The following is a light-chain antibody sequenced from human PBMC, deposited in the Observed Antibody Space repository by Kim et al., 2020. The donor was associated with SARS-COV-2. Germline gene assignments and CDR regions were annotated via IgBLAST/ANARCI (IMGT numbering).Light chain of an antibody. CDR1: QNVSSSY. CDR2: DAS. Sequence: EIVLTQSPGTLSLSPGERATLSCRARQNVSSSYLAWYQQKPGQAPRLLIYDASSRATGIPDRFSGSGSGTDFTLSISSLEPEDFAVYYCQQYGSSRITFGGGTKVDIK. J-gene: IGKJ4*01. V-gene: IGKV3-20*01. CDR3: QQYGSSRIT.